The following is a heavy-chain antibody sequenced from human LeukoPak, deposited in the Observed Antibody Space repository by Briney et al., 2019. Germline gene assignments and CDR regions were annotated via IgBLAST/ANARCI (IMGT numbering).Heavy chain of an antibody. D-gene: IGHD3-10*01. J-gene: IGHJ4*02. CDR1: GYTFTGYY. V-gene: IGHV1-2*02. Sequence: ASVKVSCKASGYTFTGYYMHWVRQAPGQGLEWMGWINPNSGGTNYAQKFQGRVTMTRDTSISTAYMELSRLRSDDTAVYYRARDKILWFRELLGYWGQGTLVTVSS. CDR3: ARDKILWFRELLGY. CDR2: INPNSGGT.